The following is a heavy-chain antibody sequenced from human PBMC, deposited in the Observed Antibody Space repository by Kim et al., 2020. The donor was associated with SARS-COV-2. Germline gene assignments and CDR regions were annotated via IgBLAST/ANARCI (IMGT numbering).Heavy chain of an antibody. V-gene: IGHV4-39*07. CDR3: ARLRGYTDSHRFDD. J-gene: IGHJ4*02. D-gene: IGHD5-18*01. Sequence: YKPSLQGRVTISVDTSKNQFSLKLTSVTAADTAMYYCARLRGYTDSHRFDDWGQGTLVTVSS.